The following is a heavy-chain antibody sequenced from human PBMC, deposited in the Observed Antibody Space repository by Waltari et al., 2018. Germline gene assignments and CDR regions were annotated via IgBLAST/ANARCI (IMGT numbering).Heavy chain of an antibody. V-gene: IGHV4-59*01. CDR2: IYYSGST. CDR1: GGSISSYY. D-gene: IGHD6-19*01. Sequence: QVQLQESGPGLVKPSETLSLTCTVSGGSISSYYWSWIRQPPGKGLEWIGYIYYSGSTNYNPALKSRVTRSVDTSKNQVSLKLSSVTVADTAVYYCARGRGGWLARFDYWGQGTLVTVSS. CDR3: ARGRGGWLARFDY. J-gene: IGHJ4*02.